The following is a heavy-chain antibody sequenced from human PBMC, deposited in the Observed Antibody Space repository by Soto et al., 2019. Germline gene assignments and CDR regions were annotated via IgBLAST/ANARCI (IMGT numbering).Heavy chain of an antibody. D-gene: IGHD6-6*01. CDR2: IDPSDSYT. CDR3: ARGRGSIAARDNNWFDP. J-gene: IGHJ5*02. Sequence: GESLKISCKGSGYSFTSYWISWVRQMPGKGLEWMVRIDPSDSYTNYSPSFQGHVTISADKSISTAYLQWSSLKASDTAMYYCARGRGSIAARDNNWFDPWGQGTLVTVSS. CDR1: GYSFTSYW. V-gene: IGHV5-10-1*01.